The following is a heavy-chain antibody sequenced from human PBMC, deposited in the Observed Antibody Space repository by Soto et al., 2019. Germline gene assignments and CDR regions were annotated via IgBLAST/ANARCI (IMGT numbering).Heavy chain of an antibody. CDR3: ANDRIAGRRAKYFQH. CDR2: ISGSGGST. V-gene: IGHV3-23*01. Sequence: EVQLLESGGGLVQPGGSLRLSCAASGFTFSSYAMSWGRQAPGKGLEWVSAISGSGGSTYYADAVKGRITISRDNSKITLFVQMTSLRAEDTAVYYCANDRIAGRRAKYFQHWGQGTLVTVSS. CDR1: GFTFSSYA. D-gene: IGHD6-6*01. J-gene: IGHJ1*01.